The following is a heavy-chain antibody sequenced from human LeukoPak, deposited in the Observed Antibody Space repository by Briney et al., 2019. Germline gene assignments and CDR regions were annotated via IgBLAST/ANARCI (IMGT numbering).Heavy chain of an antibody. CDR2: IFSDNI. CDR3: ARGQFRLSDYDSSAFDY. J-gene: IGHJ4*02. D-gene: IGHD3-22*01. Sequence: GSLRPSCTVSGFTVSSNSMSWVRQAPGKGLEWVSFIFSDNIHYSDSVKGRFTISRDNSKNTLYLQMNSLRPEDTAVYYCARGQFRLSDYDSSAFDYWGQGTLLTVSS. CDR1: GFTVSSNS. V-gene: IGHV3-66*03.